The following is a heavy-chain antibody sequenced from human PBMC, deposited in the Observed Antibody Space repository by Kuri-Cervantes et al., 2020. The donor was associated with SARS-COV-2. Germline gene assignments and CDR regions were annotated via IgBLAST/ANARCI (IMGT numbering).Heavy chain of an antibody. CDR2: ISYDGSNK. V-gene: IGHV3-30*04. Sequence: GGSLRLSCAVSGFTFSSYSMHWVRQAPGKGLGWVAVISYDGSNKYYADSVKGRLTISRDNSKHTLYLQMNSLRAEDTSVYYCARGDGRWLATKQDYWGQGTLVTVSS. CDR3: ARGDGRWLATKQDY. J-gene: IGHJ4*02. CDR1: GFTFSSYS. D-gene: IGHD6-19*01.